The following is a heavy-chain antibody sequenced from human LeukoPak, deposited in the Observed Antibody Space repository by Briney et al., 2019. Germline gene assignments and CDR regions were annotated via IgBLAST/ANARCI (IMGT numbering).Heavy chain of an antibody. V-gene: IGHV4-59*01. D-gene: IGHD3-3*01. J-gene: IGHJ4*02. CDR2: IYYSGST. CDR3: ARVGATYYDFWSGYYTGYYFDY. Sequence: MTSETLSLTCTVSGGSISSYYWSWIRQPPGKGLEWIGYIYYSGSTNYNPSLKSRVTISVDTSKNQFSLKLSSVTAADTAVYYCARVGATYYDFWSGYYTGYYFDYWGQGTLVTVSS. CDR1: GGSISSYY.